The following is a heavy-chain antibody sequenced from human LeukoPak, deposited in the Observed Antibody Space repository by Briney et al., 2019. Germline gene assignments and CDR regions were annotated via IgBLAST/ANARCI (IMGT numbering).Heavy chain of an antibody. Sequence: NTSETLSLTCAVYGGSFSGYYWSWIRQPPGKGLEWIGEINHSGSTNYNPSLKSRVTISVDTSKNQFSLKLSSVTAADTTVYYCATGRDGYNPDAFDYWGQGTLVTVSS. V-gene: IGHV4-34*01. CDR2: INHSGST. D-gene: IGHD5-24*01. J-gene: IGHJ4*02. CDR1: GGSFSGYY. CDR3: ATGRDGYNPDAFDY.